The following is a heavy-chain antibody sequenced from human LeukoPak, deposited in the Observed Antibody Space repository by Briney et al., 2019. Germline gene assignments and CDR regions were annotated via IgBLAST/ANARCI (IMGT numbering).Heavy chain of an antibody. CDR2: INHSGST. CDR3: ARGLRGYYYDSSGYYLRYNWFDP. CDR1: GGSISSYY. Sequence: SETLSLTCTVSGGSISSYYWSWIRQPPGKGLEWIGEINHSGSTNYNPSLKSRVTISVDTSKNQFSLKLSSVTAADTAVYYCARGLRGYYYDSSGYYLRYNWFDPWGQGTLVTVSS. D-gene: IGHD3-22*01. J-gene: IGHJ5*02. V-gene: IGHV4-34*01.